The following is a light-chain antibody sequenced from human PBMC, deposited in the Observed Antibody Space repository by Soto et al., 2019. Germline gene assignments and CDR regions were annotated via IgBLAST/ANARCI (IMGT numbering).Light chain of an antibody. Sequence: DIQMTQSPSTLSGSVGDRVTITCRASQTISSWLAWYQQKPGKAPKLLIYKASTLHSGVPSRFSGSGSGTDFTLTISSLQPDDFATYYCQQFAISTTFGQGTKVDI. J-gene: IGKJ1*01. CDR2: KAS. V-gene: IGKV1-5*03. CDR3: QQFAISTT. CDR1: QTISSW.